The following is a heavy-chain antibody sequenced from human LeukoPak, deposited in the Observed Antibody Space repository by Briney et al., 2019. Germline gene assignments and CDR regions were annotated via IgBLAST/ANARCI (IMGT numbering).Heavy chain of an antibody. CDR1: GYSISSGYY. V-gene: IGHV4-61*01. CDR3: ATARHWHYFDY. J-gene: IGHJ4*02. D-gene: IGHD1-1*01. Sequence: SETLSLTCSVSGYSISSGYYWGWIRQPPGKGLEWIGYIYYSGSTNYNPSLKSRLAISVDTSKNQVSLKLNSVTAADTAVYYCATARHWHYFDYWGLGTLVTVSS. CDR2: IYYSGST.